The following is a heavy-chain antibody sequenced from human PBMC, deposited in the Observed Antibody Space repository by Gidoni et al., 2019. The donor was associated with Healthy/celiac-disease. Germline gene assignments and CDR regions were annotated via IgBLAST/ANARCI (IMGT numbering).Heavy chain of an antibody. D-gene: IGHD3-9*01. J-gene: IGHJ4*02. CDR3: AKDNALRYFDWSPDYFDY. CDR2: ISGSGGST. Sequence: EVQLLESGGGLVQPGGSLRLSCAAPGFTFSSSSMSWVRQAPGKGLEWVSAISGSGGSTYYADSVKGRFTISRDNSKNTLYLQMNSLRAEDTAVYYCAKDNALRYFDWSPDYFDYWGQGTLVTVSS. CDR1: GFTFSSSS. V-gene: IGHV3-23*01.